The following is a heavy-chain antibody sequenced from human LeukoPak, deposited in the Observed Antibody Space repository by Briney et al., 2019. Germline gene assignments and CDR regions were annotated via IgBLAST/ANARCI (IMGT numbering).Heavy chain of an antibody. CDR2: FHHSGST. Sequence: SETLSLTCTVSGYSISSGYYWGWIRQPPGKGLEWIGSFHHSGSTYYNPSLKSRVTLLLDTSKNQFSLNLKSVTPEDTAVYYCARNLIPEQLVLNFWGQGTLVTVSS. D-gene: IGHD6-13*01. CDR1: GYSISSGYY. CDR3: ARNLIPEQLVLNF. V-gene: IGHV4-38-2*02. J-gene: IGHJ4*02.